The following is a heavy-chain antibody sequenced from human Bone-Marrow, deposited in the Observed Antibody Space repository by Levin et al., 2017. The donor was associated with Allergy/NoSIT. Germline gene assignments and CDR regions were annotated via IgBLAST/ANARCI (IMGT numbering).Heavy chain of an antibody. D-gene: IGHD5-12*01. CDR1: GFTFNSAW. J-gene: IGHJ4*02. Sequence: NSGGSLRLSCAASGFTFNSAWMNWVRQAPGKGLEWVGRIKRESDGGTTDYAAPVKGRFTISRDDSKSILFLQMDSLKPEDTAVYYCTPIMVATEGYWGQGTLVTVSS. CDR3: TPIMVATEGY. CDR2: IKRESDGGTT. V-gene: IGHV3-15*05.